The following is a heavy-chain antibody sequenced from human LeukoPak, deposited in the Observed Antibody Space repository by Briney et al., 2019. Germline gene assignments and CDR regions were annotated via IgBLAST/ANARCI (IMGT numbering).Heavy chain of an antibody. Sequence: SETLSLTCAVYGGSFSGYYWSWIRQPPGKGLEWIGEINHSGSTNYNPSLKSRVTISVDTSKNQFSLKLSSVTAADTAVYYCARDLGMGCSSTSCRSRYFDLWGRGTLVTVSS. CDR1: GGSFSGYY. CDR3: ARDLGMGCSSTSCRSRYFDL. V-gene: IGHV4-34*01. D-gene: IGHD2-2*01. J-gene: IGHJ2*01. CDR2: INHSGST.